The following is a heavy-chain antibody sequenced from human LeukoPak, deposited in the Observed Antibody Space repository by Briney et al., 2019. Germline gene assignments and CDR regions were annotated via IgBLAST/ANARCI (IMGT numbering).Heavy chain of an antibody. CDR1: GGSISSGGYY. V-gene: IGHV4-30-2*01. J-gene: IGHJ6*02. D-gene: IGHD6-13*01. CDR2: IYHSGST. CDR3: ASMGQQLVRRYYYGMDV. Sequence: SETLSLTCTVSGGSISSGGYYWSWIRQPPGKGLEWIGYIYHSGSTYYNPSLKSRVTISVDRSKNQFSLKLSSVTAADTAVYYCASMGQQLVRRYYYGMDVWGQGTTVTVSS.